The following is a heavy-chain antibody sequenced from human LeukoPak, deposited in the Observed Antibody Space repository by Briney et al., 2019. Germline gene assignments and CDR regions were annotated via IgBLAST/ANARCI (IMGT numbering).Heavy chain of an antibody. V-gene: IGHV3-73*01. CDR3: TRHAVTTVRYYYYYYMDV. CDR2: IRSKANSYGT. CDR1: GLTFSGSA. D-gene: IGHD4-11*01. J-gene: IGHJ6*03. Sequence: PGGSLRLSCAASGLTFSGSAMHWVRQASGKGLEWVGRIRSKANSYGTAYAASVKGRFTISRDDSKNTAYLQMNSLKTEDTAVYYCTRHAVTTVRYYYYYYMDVWGKGTTVTVSS.